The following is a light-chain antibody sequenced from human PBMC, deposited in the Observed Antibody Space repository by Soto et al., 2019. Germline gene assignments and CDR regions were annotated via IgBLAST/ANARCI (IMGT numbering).Light chain of an antibody. V-gene: IGKV3-20*01. J-gene: IGKJ5*01. CDR2: GAS. CDR1: QSVSSSY. CDR3: QQYGSSPPVT. Sequence: EIVLTQSPGTLSLSPGKRATLSCRASQSVSSSYLAWYQQKPGQAPRLLIYGASGRATGIPDRFSGSRSGTDFTLTISRLEPEDFAVYYCQQYGSSPPVTFGQVTRLEIK.